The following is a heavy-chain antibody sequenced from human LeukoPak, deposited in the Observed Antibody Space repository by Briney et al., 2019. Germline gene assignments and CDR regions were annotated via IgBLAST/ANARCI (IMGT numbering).Heavy chain of an antibody. D-gene: IGHD5-24*01. J-gene: IGHJ4*02. CDR2: IIPIFVTA. Sequence: ASVKVSCKASGGTFSSYAISWVRQAPGQGLEWMGRIIPIFVTANYAQKFQGRVAITTDESTSTAYMELSSLRSEDTAVYYCASSLRGYNYFDYWGQGTLVTVSS. CDR3: ASSLRGYNYFDY. CDR1: GGTFSSYA. V-gene: IGHV1-69*05.